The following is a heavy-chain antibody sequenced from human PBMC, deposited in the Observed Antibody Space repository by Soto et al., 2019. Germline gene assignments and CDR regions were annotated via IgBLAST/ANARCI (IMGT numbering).Heavy chain of an antibody. CDR2: IYPGDSDT. D-gene: IGHD2-15*01. CDR3: ATHRLGYCSGGSCMPYYYYGMDV. CDR1: GYSFTSYW. V-gene: IGHV5-51*01. J-gene: IGHJ6*02. Sequence: PGESLKISCKGSGYSFTSYWFGWVRQMPGKGLEWMGIIYPGDSDTRYSPSFQGQVTISADKSISTAYLQWSSLKASDTAMYYCATHRLGYCSGGSCMPYYYYGMDVWGQGTTVTVSS.